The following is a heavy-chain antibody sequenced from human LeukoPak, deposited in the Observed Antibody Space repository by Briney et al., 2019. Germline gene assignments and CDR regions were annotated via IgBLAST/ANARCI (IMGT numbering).Heavy chain of an antibody. V-gene: IGHV1-3*03. J-gene: IGHJ4*02. D-gene: IGHD2-2*01. CDR2: INAGNGNT. CDR3: AKKTHYTVPNPGFDY. CDR1: GYTFTSYA. Sequence: ASVKVSCKASGYTFTSYAMHWVRQAPGQRLEWMGWINAGNGNTKYSQEFQGRVTITRDTSASTAHMELSSLRAEDTAVYYCAKKTHYTVPNPGFDYWGQGTLVTVSS.